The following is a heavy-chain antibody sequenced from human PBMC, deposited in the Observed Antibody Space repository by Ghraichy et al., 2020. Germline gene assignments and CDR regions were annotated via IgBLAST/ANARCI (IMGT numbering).Heavy chain of an antibody. V-gene: IGHV4-59*01. CDR3: ARSLSGLDSGDY. Sequence: SETLSLTYTVSGGSISNEHWNWVRQPPGKGLEWIAYLFNDGSTSYNPSLKNRVTISLDRSQNQLSLRLTSVTAADTAVYFCARSLSGLDSGDYWGQGTLVTVSS. CDR2: LFNDGST. D-gene: IGHD2-2*03. J-gene: IGHJ4*02. CDR1: GGSISNEH.